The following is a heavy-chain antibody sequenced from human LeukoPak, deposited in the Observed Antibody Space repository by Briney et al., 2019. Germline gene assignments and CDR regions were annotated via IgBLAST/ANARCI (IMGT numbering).Heavy chain of an antibody. CDR2: ISGSGGST. J-gene: IGHJ4*02. D-gene: IGHD3-22*01. CDR3: AKDSERDSSGYYYWYYFDY. CDR1: GFTVSSNY. V-gene: IGHV3-23*01. Sequence: GGSLRLSCAASGFTVSSNYMSWVRQAPGKGLEWVSAISGSGGSTYYADSVKGRFTISRDNSKNTLYLQMNSLRAEDTAVYYCAKDSERDSSGYYYWYYFDYWGQGTLVTVSS.